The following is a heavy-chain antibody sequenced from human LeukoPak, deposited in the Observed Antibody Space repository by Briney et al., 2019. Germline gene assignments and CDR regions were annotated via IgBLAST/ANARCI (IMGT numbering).Heavy chain of an antibody. CDR3: ARHYLGFTMVRGVRDWFDP. CDR2: INHSGST. J-gene: IGHJ5*02. V-gene: IGHV4-34*01. D-gene: IGHD3-10*01. CDR1: GFTFSSYS. Sequence: PGGSLRLSCAASGFTFSSYSMNWVRQPPGKGLEWIGEINHSGSTNYNPSLKSRVTISVDTSKNQFSLKLSSVTAADTAAYYCARHYLGFTMVRGVRDWFDPWGQGTLVTVSS.